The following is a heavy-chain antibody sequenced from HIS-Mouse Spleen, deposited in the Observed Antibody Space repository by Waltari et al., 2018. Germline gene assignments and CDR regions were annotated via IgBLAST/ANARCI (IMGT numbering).Heavy chain of an antibody. CDR2: IYYSGRT. D-gene: IGHD6-13*01. Sequence: QLQLQESGPGLVKPSETLSLPCTVSGGSISSSSYYGGWIRQPPGKGMEWIGSIYYSGRTYYKPSLKSRVTISVDTSKNQFSLKLSSVTAADTAVYYCAREIPYSSSWYDWYFDLWGRGTLVTVSS. V-gene: IGHV4-39*07. J-gene: IGHJ2*01. CDR1: GGSISSSSYY. CDR3: AREIPYSSSWYDWYFDL.